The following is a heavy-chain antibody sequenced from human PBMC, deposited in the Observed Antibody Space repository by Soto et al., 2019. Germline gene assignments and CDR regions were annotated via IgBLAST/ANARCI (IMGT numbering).Heavy chain of an antibody. CDR2: IWYDGSNK. V-gene: IGHV3-33*01. J-gene: IGHJ4*02. CDR1: GFTFSSYG. CDR3: ARWGIAAGDY. D-gene: IGHD6-13*01. Sequence: QVQLVESGGGVVQPGRSLRLSCAASGFTFSSYGMHWVRQAPGKGLEWVAVIWYDGSNKYYADSVKGRFTISRDNSKNTLYLQMHSLRAEDTAVYYCARWGIAAGDYWGQGTLVTVSS.